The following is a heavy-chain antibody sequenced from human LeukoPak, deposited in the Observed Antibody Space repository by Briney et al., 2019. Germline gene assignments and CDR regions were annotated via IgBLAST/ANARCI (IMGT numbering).Heavy chain of an antibody. D-gene: IGHD6-13*01. Sequence: GGSLRLSCAASGFTFSNYWMSWVRQAPGKGLEWVANIKQDRSEKYYVDSVKGRFTISRDNAKNSLYLQMNSLRAEDTAVYYCARGEIRGNYLDYWGQGTLVTVSS. CDR3: ARGEIRGNYLDY. V-gene: IGHV3-7*01. CDR2: IKQDRSEK. CDR1: GFTFSNYW. J-gene: IGHJ4*02.